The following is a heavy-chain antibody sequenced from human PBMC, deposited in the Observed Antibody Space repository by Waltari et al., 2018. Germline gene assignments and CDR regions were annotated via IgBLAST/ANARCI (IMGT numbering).Heavy chain of an antibody. D-gene: IGHD3-3*01. CDR2: ISSSRSYR. V-gene: IGHV3-21*01. CDR1: GFTFRSYG. J-gene: IGHJ4*02. Sequence: EVQLVESGGGLVKPGGSLRLSCAASGFTFRSYGMIWFRQGPGKGLEWVSSISSSRSYRSYADSVKGRFTISRDNAKNSLYLQMNSLRAEDTAVYYCARRGNTIFGVVTGFDYWGQGTLVTVSS. CDR3: ARRGNTIFGVVTGFDY.